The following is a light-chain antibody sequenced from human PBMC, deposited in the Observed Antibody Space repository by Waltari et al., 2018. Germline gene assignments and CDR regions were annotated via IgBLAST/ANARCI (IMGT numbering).Light chain of an antibody. CDR3: CSYTGSSTSYG. J-gene: IGLJ1*01. CDR2: EAT. V-gene: IGLV2-23*01. Sequence: QSALSQPASVSGSPGQSLTITCTGASTDLASYNLVAWYQHHPNRAPKLNIYEATKRPSGISPRFSGAKSGATASLRISGLQADDEADYYCCSYTGSSTSYGCGGGTKVTVL. CDR1: STDLASYNL.